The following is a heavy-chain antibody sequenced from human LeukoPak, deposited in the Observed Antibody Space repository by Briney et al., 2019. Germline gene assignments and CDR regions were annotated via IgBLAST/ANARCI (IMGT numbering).Heavy chain of an antibody. V-gene: IGHV3-11*01. CDR2: ISSSGSTI. CDR3: ARDRDGYYDTKPFDY. D-gene: IGHD3-22*01. J-gene: IGHJ4*02. Sequence: GGSLRLSCAASGFTFSDYYMSWIRQAPGKGLEWVSYISSSGSTIYYADSVKGRFTISRDNAKNSLYLQMNSLRAEDTAVYYCARDRDGYYDTKPFDYWGQGTLVTVSS. CDR1: GFTFSDYY.